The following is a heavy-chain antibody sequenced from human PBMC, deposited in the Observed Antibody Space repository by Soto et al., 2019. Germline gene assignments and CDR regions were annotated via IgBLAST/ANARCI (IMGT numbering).Heavy chain of an antibody. V-gene: IGHV4-61*01. CDR3: ARVERGTATTVVDAFDI. J-gene: IGHJ3*02. CDR2: MSHSGGT. CDR1: GGFVSSGSYY. D-gene: IGHD1-1*01. Sequence: SETLSLTCAVYGGFVSSGSYYWSWIRQPPGKGLEWIGEMSHSGGTHFNPSFKSRVTISVDTSKNQFSLKMSSVTAADTALYYCARVERGTATTVVDAFDIWGPGTMVTVSS.